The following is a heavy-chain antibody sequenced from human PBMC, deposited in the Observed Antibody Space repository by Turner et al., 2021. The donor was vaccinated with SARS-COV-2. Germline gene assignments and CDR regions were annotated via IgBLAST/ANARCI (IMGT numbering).Heavy chain of an antibody. CDR2: IYSGGST. Sequence: EVQLVETGGGLIQPGGSLRRSCAASGFVVSSNSMNWVRQAPGKGLEWSSVIYSGGSTYYADSVKGRFTISRDSSKNTLYLQMNSLRAEDTAVYYCARPFGTAVVPPSWGQGTTVTVSS. D-gene: IGHD2-2*01. CDR3: ARPFGTAVVPPS. CDR1: GFVVSSNS. V-gene: IGHV3-53*02. J-gene: IGHJ6*02.